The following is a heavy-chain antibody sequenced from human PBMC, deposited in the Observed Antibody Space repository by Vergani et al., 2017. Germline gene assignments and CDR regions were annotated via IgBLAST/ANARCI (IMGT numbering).Heavy chain of an antibody. J-gene: IGHJ4*02. CDR1: GFTVSSNY. CDR2: IYSGGST. Sequence: EVQLVESGGGLIQPGGSLRLSCAASGFTVSSNYMSWVRQAPGKGLEWVSVIYSGGSTYYADSVKGRFTISRDNSKNTLYLQMNSLKTEDTAVYYCTRELGYCSGGSCYSLGYWGQGTLVTVSS. D-gene: IGHD2-15*01. V-gene: IGHV3-53*01. CDR3: TRELGYCSGGSCYSLGY.